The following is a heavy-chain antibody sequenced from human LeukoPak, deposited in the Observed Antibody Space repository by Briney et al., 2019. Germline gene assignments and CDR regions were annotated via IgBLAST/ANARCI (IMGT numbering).Heavy chain of an antibody. D-gene: IGHD2-2*01. CDR3: ARSPTSWYFDY. CDR2: IRYRGSDK. CDR1: GFTFSGSG. Sequence: GESLRLSCAASGFTFSGSGMHWVRQAPGKGLEWVAFIRYRGSDKYYADSVKGRFTISRDNSKNTLYLQMNSLRPEDTSVYFCARSPTSWYFDYWGQGTLVTVSS. J-gene: IGHJ4*02. V-gene: IGHV3-30*02.